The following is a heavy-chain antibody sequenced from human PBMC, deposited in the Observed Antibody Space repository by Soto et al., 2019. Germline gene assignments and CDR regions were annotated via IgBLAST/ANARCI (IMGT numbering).Heavy chain of an antibody. CDR3: TTEAYYDFWSGYYGYEYFQH. CDR1: GFTFSNAW. Sequence: GGSLRLSCAASGFTFSNAWMNWVRQAPGKGLEWVGRIKSKTDGGTTDYAAPVKGRFTISRDDSKNTLYLQMNSLKTEDTAVYYCTTEAYYDFWSGYYGYEYFQHWGQGTLVTSPQ. CDR2: IKSKTDGGTT. V-gene: IGHV3-15*07. J-gene: IGHJ1*01. D-gene: IGHD3-3*01.